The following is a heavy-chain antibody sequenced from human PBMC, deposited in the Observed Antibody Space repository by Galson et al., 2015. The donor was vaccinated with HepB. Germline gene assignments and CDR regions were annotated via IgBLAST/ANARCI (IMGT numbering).Heavy chain of an antibody. CDR2: ISWHSATT. Sequence: SLRLSCAPSGFTFDDYAMNWVRQAPGKGLEWVSSISWHSATTGYADSVKGRFTISRDNAKNFLYLQMNSLRAEDTALYYCAKGLDYGDYADYWGQGTLVTVSS. D-gene: IGHD4-17*01. V-gene: IGHV3-9*01. J-gene: IGHJ4*02. CDR3: AKGLDYGDYADY. CDR1: GFTFDDYA.